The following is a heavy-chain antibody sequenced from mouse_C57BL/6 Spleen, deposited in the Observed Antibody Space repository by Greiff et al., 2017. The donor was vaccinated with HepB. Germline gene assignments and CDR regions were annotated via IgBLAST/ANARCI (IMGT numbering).Heavy chain of an antibody. CDR2: IRSKSSNYAK. D-gene: IGHD1-1*02. CDR1: GFTFNTYA. J-gene: IGHJ1*03. V-gene: IGHV10-3*01. CDR3: VREGWDWYFDV. Sequence: EVQGVESGGGLVQPKGSLKLSCAASGFTFNTYAMHWVRQAPGKGLEWVARIRSKSSNYAKYYAESVKDRFTIARDDSQIMLYLQMNNLKTEDTAMCDCVREGWDWYFDVWGTGTTVTVSS.